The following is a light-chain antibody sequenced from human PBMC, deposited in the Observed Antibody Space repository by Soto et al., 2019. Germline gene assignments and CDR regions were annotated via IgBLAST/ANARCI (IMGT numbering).Light chain of an antibody. V-gene: IGLV1-40*01. J-gene: IGLJ2*01. Sequence: QSVLTQPPSVSGAPGQRVTISWTGSRSNIGAGYDVHWYQQLPGTAPKLLIYGNNNRPSGVPDRFSGSKSGTSASLAITGLQAEDEADYYCQSHDTSLSGSVFGGGTNLTVL. CDR1: RSNIGAGYD. CDR3: QSHDTSLSGSV. CDR2: GNN.